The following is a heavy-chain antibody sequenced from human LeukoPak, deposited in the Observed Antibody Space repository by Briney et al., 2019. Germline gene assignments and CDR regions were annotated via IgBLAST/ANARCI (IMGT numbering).Heavy chain of an antibody. V-gene: IGHV3-43*02. D-gene: IGHD6-19*01. CDR2: ISGDGGST. J-gene: IGHJ4*02. Sequence: PGGSLRLSCAASGFTFSSYWMHWVRQAPGKGLEWVSLISGDGGSTFYADSVKGRLTISRDNSKNSLYLQMSSLRSEDTALYYCARESESSGWYDYWGQGTLVTVSS. CDR3: ARESESSGWYDY. CDR1: GFTFSSYW.